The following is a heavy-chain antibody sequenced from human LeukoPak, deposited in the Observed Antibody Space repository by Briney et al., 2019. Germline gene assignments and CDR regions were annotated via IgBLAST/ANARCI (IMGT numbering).Heavy chain of an antibody. D-gene: IGHD1-26*01. Sequence: GRSLRLSCAASGFTFSSYAMHWVRQAPGKGLEWVAVISYDGSNKYYADSVKGRFTISRDNAKNTLYLQMNSLRAEDTAVYYCVRDLGGRSGHWGQGTLVTVSS. CDR2: ISYDGSNK. CDR3: VRDLGGRSGH. V-gene: IGHV3-30-3*01. CDR1: GFTFSSYA. J-gene: IGHJ4*02.